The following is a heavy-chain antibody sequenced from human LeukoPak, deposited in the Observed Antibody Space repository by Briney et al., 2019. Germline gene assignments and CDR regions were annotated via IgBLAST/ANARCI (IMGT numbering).Heavy chain of an antibody. J-gene: IGHJ4*02. CDR3: ARDGTRGRTFDY. D-gene: IGHD1-14*01. CDR2: ISYDGSNK. CDR1: GFTFSSYA. V-gene: IGHV3-30-3*01. Sequence: PGGSLRLSCAASGFTFSSYAMHWVRQAPDKGLEWVAVISYDGSNKYYADSVKGRFTISRDNSKNTLYLQMNSLRAEDTAVYYCARDGTRGRTFDYWGQGTLVTVSS.